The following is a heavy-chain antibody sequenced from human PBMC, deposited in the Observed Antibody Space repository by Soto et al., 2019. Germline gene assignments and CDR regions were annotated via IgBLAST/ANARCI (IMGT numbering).Heavy chain of an antibody. D-gene: IGHD3-22*01. V-gene: IGHV3-9*01. Sequence: VHLVDSGGGVVQPGRSLRLSCAGSGFKFDDYAMHWVRQTPGKGLEWVSGISWNSGTIGYADSVKGRFTISRDNAKNSLYLQMNSLRAEDTALYYCTKGSGIYYDSSGYYFEYWGQGTLVTVAS. CDR1: GFKFDDYA. CDR3: TKGSGIYYDSSGYYFEY. CDR2: ISWNSGTI. J-gene: IGHJ4*02.